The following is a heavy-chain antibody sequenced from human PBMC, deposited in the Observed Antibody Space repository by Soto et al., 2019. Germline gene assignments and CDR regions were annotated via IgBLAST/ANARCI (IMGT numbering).Heavy chain of an antibody. J-gene: IGHJ5*02. CDR2: IYYSGST. CDR1: GGSISSGDYY. Sequence: SETLSLTCTVSGGSISSGDYYWSWIRQPPGKGLEWIGYIYYSGSTYYNPSLKSRVTISVDTSKNQFSLKLSSVTAADTAVYYCARVDGVVTPSWFDPWGQGTLVTVSS. D-gene: IGHD2-21*02. V-gene: IGHV4-30-4*01. CDR3: ARVDGVVTPSWFDP.